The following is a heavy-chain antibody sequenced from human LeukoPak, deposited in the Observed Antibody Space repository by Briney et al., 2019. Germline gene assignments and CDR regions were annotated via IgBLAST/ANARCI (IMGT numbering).Heavy chain of an antibody. Sequence: SVRVSCKASGGTFSSYAISWVRQAPGQGLEWMGGIIPIFGTANYAQKFQGRVTITADESTSTAYMELSSLRSEDTAVYYCAREGGYCTNGVCQYYFDYWGQGTLVTVSS. CDR1: GGTFSSYA. D-gene: IGHD2-8*01. V-gene: IGHV1-69*13. J-gene: IGHJ4*02. CDR2: IIPIFGTA. CDR3: AREGGYCTNGVCQYYFDY.